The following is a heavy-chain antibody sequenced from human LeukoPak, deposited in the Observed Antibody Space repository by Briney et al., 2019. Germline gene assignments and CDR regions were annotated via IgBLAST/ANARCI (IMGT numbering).Heavy chain of an antibody. CDR1: GFTFGDYS. V-gene: IGHV3-48*01. Sequence: GGSLRLSCAASGFTFGDYSLNWVRQAPGKGLEWISYISHSVIWYADSVTGRFTISRYNATTSLYLQMNSLRAEGTAVYYCVRDHLYAFDYWGQGTLVTVSS. J-gene: IGHJ4*02. CDR2: ISHSVI. CDR3: VRDHLYAFDY. D-gene: IGHD3-16*01.